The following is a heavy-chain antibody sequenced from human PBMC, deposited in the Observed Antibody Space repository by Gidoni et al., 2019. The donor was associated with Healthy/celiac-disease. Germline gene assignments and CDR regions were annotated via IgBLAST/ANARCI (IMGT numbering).Heavy chain of an antibody. D-gene: IGHD3-3*01. CDR3: AKEYYDFWSGGWFDP. V-gene: IGHV3-30*18. J-gene: IGHJ5*02. CDR1: GFTFSSYG. Sequence: QVQLVESGGGVVQPGRSLRLSCAASGFTFSSYGMHWVRQAPGKGLEWVAVISYDGSNKYYADSAKGRFTISRDNSKNTLYLQMNSLRAEDTAVYYCAKEYYDFWSGGWFDPWGQGTLVTVSS. CDR2: ISYDGSNK.